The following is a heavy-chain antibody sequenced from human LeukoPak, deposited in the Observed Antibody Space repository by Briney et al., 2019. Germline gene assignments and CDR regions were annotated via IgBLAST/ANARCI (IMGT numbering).Heavy chain of an antibody. CDR2: ISGSSSHT. CDR3: AKEHDYANAAPEWGFDS. J-gene: IGHJ4*02. Sequence: PGGSLRLSCAPSGFTFTVYAMSWVRHAPREGLEWVSGISGSSSHTKHAHFVRGRFTIYRDNSRNTLFLQLNSLTAEDTAVYYCAKEHDYANAAPEWGFDSWGQGSLVIVSS. CDR1: GFTFTVYA. V-gene: IGHV3-23*01. D-gene: IGHD4/OR15-4a*01.